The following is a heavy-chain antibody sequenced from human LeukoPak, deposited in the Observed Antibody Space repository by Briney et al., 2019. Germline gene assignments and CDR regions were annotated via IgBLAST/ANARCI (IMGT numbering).Heavy chain of an antibody. V-gene: IGHV3-33*01. CDR3: ARDVAASERCGGECYSDAFDI. CDR2: IWYDGGNK. CDR1: GFTFSSYG. Sequence: GGSLRLSCAASGFTFSSYGMHWVRQAPGKGLEWVAVIWYDGGNKYYADSVKGRFTISRDNSKNTLYLQMNSLRAENTAGYYSARDVAASERCGGECYSDAFDIWGQGTMVTGSS. J-gene: IGHJ3*02. D-gene: IGHD2-21*01.